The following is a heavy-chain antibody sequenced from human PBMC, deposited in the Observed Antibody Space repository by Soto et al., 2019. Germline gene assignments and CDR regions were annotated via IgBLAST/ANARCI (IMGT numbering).Heavy chain of an antibody. D-gene: IGHD3-16*01. Sequence: EVQLLESGGGLVQPGGSLRLSCAASGFTLSNYGMTWVRQAPGKGLEWVSGISGSDGNTYYADSVKGRFTISRDSSKNTLYLQMNTLRAEDTAVYYCAKDNYYDWGQGTLVTVSS. V-gene: IGHV3-23*01. J-gene: IGHJ4*02. CDR2: ISGSDGNT. CDR3: AKDNYYD. CDR1: GFTLSNYG.